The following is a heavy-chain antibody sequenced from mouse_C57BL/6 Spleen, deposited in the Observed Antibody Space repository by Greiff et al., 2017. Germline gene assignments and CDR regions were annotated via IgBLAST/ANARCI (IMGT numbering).Heavy chain of an antibody. CDR3: ARRGTTGVATFDY. J-gene: IGHJ2*01. Sequence: QVQLQQPGAELVKPGASVKMSCKASGYTFTSYWITWVQQGPGQGLEWIGDIYPGSGSTNYNEKFKSQATLTVDTSSSTAYLQISSLTSEDSAVYYGARRGTTGVATFDYWGQGTTLTVSS. D-gene: IGHD1-1*01. V-gene: IGHV1-55*01. CDR1: GYTFTSYW. CDR2: IYPGSGST.